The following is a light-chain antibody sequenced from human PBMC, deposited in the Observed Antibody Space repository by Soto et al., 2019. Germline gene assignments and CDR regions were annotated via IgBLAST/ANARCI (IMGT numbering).Light chain of an antibody. Sequence: DIQMTPSHSTLSGSVGYIVTITCRASQSISSWLAWYQQKPGKAPKLLIYDASNLESGVPSRFSGSGSGTEFSLTISSLQADDFATYYCQQYNYYWTFGQGTKVDIK. V-gene: IGKV1-5*01. CDR2: DAS. J-gene: IGKJ1*01. CDR1: QSISSW. CDR3: QQYNYYWT.